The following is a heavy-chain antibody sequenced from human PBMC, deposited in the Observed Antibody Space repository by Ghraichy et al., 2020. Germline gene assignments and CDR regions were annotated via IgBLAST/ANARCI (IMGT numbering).Heavy chain of an antibody. D-gene: IGHD6-6*01. CDR1: GDSVSSNSAA. V-gene: IGHV6-1*01. CDR3: ARGRAVEYSSSSMGRLRGKWFDP. CDR2: TYYRSKWYN. Sequence: SETLSLTCAISGDSVSSNSAAWNWIRQSPSRGLEWLGRTYYRSKWYNDYAVSVKSRITINPDTSKNQFSLQLNSVTPEDTAVYYCARGRAVEYSSSSMGRLRGKWFDPWGQGTLVTVSS. J-gene: IGHJ5*02.